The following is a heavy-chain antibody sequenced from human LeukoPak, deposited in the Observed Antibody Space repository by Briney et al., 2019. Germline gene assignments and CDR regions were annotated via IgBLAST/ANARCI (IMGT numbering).Heavy chain of an antibody. J-gene: IGHJ3*02. CDR3: AGGPYYYDSSGYYWDAFDI. CDR1: GGSISNYY. D-gene: IGHD3-22*01. CDR2: IDYSGST. V-gene: IGHV4-59*08. Sequence: SETLSLTCTVSGGSISNYYWSWLRQPPGKGLEWIGYIDYSGSTNYNPSLKSRVTISVNTSKNQFSLKLSSVTAADTAVYYCAGGPYYYDSSGYYWDAFDIWGQGTMVTVSS.